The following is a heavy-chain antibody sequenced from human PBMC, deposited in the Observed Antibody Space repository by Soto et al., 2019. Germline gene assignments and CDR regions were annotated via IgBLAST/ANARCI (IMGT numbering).Heavy chain of an antibody. CDR2: ISSSSSYI. V-gene: IGHV3-21*01. CDR3: ARDLGAGKTRNAFDI. D-gene: IGHD1-1*01. Sequence: EVQLVESGGGPVKPGGSLRLSCAASGFTFSSYSMNWVRQAPGKGLEWVSSISSSSSYIYYADSVKGRFTISRDNAKNSLYLQMNSLRAEDTAVYYCARDLGAGKTRNAFDIWGQGTMVTVSS. J-gene: IGHJ3*02. CDR1: GFTFSSYS.